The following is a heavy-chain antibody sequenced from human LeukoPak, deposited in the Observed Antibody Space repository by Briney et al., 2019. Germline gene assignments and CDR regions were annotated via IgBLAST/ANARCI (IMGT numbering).Heavy chain of an antibody. CDR3: ARGGRTGYCSGGSCYYYYGMDV. Sequence: PGRSLRFSCAASGFTFSSYAMPWVRQAPGKGLEWVAVISYDGSNKYYVDSVKGRFTISRDNSKNTLYLQMNSLRAEDTAVYCCARGGRTGYCSGGSCYYYYGMDVWGQGTTVTVSS. V-gene: IGHV3-30-3*01. J-gene: IGHJ6*02. D-gene: IGHD2-15*01. CDR2: ISYDGSNK. CDR1: GFTFSSYA.